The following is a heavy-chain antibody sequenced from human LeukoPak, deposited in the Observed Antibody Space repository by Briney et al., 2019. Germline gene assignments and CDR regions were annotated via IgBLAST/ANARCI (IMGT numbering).Heavy chain of an antibody. Sequence: SETLSLTCTVSGGSISSYYWSWIRQPPGKGLEWIGYIYYSGSTNYNPSLKRRVTISVDTSKNQFSLKLSSVTAADTAVYYCARDSSDWNYGRFDPWGQGTLVTVSS. V-gene: IGHV4-59*01. J-gene: IGHJ5*02. CDR2: IYYSGST. CDR3: ARDSSDWNYGRFDP. D-gene: IGHD1-7*01. CDR1: GGSISSYY.